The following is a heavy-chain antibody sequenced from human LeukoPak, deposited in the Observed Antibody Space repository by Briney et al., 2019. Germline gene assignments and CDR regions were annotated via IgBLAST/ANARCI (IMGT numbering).Heavy chain of an antibody. CDR3: ARHGGYHSPIDY. CDR2: IHYSGST. CDR1: GGSITNYY. V-gene: IGHV4-59*01. D-gene: IGHD3-22*01. J-gene: IGHJ4*02. Sequence: SETLSLTCTVSGGSITNYYWTWIRQPPGKVLEWIGYIHYSGSTNYNPSLKSRVTISVDTSKNQFSLKLSSVTAADTAVYYCARHGGYHSPIDYWGQGTLVTVSS.